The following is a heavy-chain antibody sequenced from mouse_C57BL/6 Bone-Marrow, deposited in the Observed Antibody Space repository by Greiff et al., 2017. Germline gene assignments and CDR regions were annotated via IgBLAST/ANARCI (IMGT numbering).Heavy chain of an antibody. D-gene: IGHD1-1*01. CDR3: TPFNYGSSYWYFDV. CDR1: GFNIKDDY. V-gene: IGHV14-4*01. Sequence: EVQLVESGAELVRPGASVKLSCTASGFNIKDDYMHWVKQRPEQGLEWIGWIDPENGDTEYASKFQGKATITADTSSNTAYLQLSSLTSEDTAVYYCTPFNYGSSYWYFDVWGTGTTVTVSS. J-gene: IGHJ1*03. CDR2: IDPENGDT.